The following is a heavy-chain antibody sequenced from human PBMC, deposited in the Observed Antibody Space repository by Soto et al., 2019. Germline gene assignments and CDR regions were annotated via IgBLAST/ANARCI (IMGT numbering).Heavy chain of an antibody. CDR1: GLNFSSYS. D-gene: IGHD6-13*01. CDR3: ARVEPGIAAAGTDY. J-gene: IGHJ4*02. Sequence: GGSLRLSSAASGLNFSSYSMYWVRQAPGKGLEWVSSISSSSSYIYYADSVKGRFTISRDNAKNSLYLQMNSLRAEDTAVYYCARVEPGIAAAGTDYWGQGTLVTV. V-gene: IGHV3-21*01. CDR2: ISSSSSYI.